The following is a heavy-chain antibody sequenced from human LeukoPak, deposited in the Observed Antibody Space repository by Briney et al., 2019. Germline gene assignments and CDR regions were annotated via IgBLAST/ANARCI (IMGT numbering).Heavy chain of an antibody. D-gene: IGHD2-15*01. CDR2: IKQDGSEK. CDR1: GFIFSSYS. V-gene: IGHV3-7*05. CDR3: ARDRYCSGGSCYLDY. Sequence: GGSLRLSCAASGFIFSSYSMTWVRQAPGKGLEWVANIKQDGSEKYYVDSVKGRFTISRDNAKNSLHLQMNSLRADDTSVYYCARDRYCSGGSCYLDYWGQGTLVTVSS. J-gene: IGHJ4*02.